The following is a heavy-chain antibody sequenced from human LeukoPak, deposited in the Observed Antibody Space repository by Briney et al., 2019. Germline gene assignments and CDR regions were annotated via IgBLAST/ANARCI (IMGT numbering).Heavy chain of an antibody. CDR1: GFTCSNYA. V-gene: IGHV3-23*01. D-gene: IGHD3-10*01. CDR3: AKVLSGDYYFEY. CDR2: ISGSGGST. Sequence: GGSLRLSCAASGFTCSNYAMSLVRQAPGKGLELVSAISGSGGSTYYADSVNGRFTISRDNSKNTLYLQMNSLRAEDTAVYYCAKVLSGDYYFEYWGQGTLVTVSS. J-gene: IGHJ4*02.